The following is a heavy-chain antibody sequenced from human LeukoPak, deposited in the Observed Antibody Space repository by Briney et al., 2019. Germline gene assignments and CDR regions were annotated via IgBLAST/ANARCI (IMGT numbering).Heavy chain of an antibody. CDR1: GGTFSNYA. J-gene: IGHJ3*02. Sequence: GASVKVSCKASGGTFSNYAISWVRQAPGQGLEWMGGIIPIFGTANYAQKFQGRVTITTDGSTSTVYMEVSSVRFEDTAVYYCAKDRASSSWSRGAFDIWGQGTVVTVSS. CDR3: AKDRASSSWSRGAFDI. V-gene: IGHV1-69*05. D-gene: IGHD6-13*01. CDR2: IIPIFGTA.